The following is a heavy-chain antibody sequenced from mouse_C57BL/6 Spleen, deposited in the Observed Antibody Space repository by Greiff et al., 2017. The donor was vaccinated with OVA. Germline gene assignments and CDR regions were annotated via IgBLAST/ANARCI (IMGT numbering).Heavy chain of an antibody. Sequence: VQLQQSGAELVRPGASVKLSCKASGYTFTDYYINWVKQRPGQGLEWIARIYPGSGNTYYNEKFKGKATLTAEKSSSTAYMQLSSLTSEDSAVYFCATGTYYFDYWGRGTTLTVSS. J-gene: IGHJ2*01. CDR1: GYTFTDYY. V-gene: IGHV1-76*01. CDR2: IYPGSGNT. CDR3: ATGTYYFDY. D-gene: IGHD4-1*01.